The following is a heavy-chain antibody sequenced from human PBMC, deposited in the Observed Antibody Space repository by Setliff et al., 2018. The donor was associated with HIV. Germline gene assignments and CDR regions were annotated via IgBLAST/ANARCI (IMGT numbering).Heavy chain of an antibody. D-gene: IGHD3-22*01. CDR1: GDSISSSSYY. Sequence: TSETLSLTCSVSGDSISSSSYYWGWIRQPPGKGLEWIGSMYYRGNTYYNPSLQSRVAISVDTSKNHFSLRLRSVTAADTAVYYCARENYDTSSYGAFDIWGQGTMVTVSS. CDR2: MYYRGNT. V-gene: IGHV4-39*07. J-gene: IGHJ3*02. CDR3: ARENYDTSSYGAFDI.